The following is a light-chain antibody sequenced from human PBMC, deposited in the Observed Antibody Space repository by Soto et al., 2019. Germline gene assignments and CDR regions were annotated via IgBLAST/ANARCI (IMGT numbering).Light chain of an antibody. CDR1: SSDIGTYNY. CDR2: DVS. J-gene: IGLJ1*01. V-gene: IGLV2-14*03. Sequence: QSALTQPASVSGSPGQSITISCTGTSSDIGTYNYVSWYQQHPGQAPKLMIYDVSNPPSGVSDRFSGSKSGNTASLTISGLQAEDEADYYCYSCSRSSGTRYVFGTGTKVTVL. CDR3: YSCSRSSGTRYV.